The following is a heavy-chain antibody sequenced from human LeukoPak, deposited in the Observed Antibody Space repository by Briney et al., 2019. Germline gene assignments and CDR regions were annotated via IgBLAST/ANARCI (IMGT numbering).Heavy chain of an antibody. V-gene: IGHV3-30*18. Sequence: GGSLRLSCAASGFTFSSYGMYWVRQAPGKGLEWVAVLSYDGSKKYYADSVKGRFTVSRDNSKNTLYLQMNSLRAEDTAVYYCAKEDSSGWYSRGSFDYWGQGTLVTVSS. J-gene: IGHJ4*02. CDR1: GFTFSSYG. D-gene: IGHD6-19*01. CDR3: AKEDSSGWYSRGSFDY. CDR2: LSYDGSKK.